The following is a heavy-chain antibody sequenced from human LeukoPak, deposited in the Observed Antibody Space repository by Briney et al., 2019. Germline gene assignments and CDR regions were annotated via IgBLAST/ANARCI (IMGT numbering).Heavy chain of an antibody. Sequence: ASVKVSCKAFGYTFTSNYMHWVRQAPGQGPEWMGVISPSGGSTTYAQKFQGRVTLTRDTSTSTVYMELSSLRSEDTAVYYCARNAVVVVPSYYYYYMDVWGKGTTVTISS. D-gene: IGHD2-15*01. CDR2: ISPSGGST. J-gene: IGHJ6*03. V-gene: IGHV1-46*01. CDR1: GYTFTSNY. CDR3: ARNAVVVVPSYYYYYMDV.